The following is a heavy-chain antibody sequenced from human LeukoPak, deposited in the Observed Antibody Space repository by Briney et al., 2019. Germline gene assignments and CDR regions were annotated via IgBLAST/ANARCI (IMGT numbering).Heavy chain of an antibody. J-gene: IGHJ5*02. Sequence: GGSLRLSCAASGFTFSSYSMNWVRQAPGKGLERVSSISSSSSYIYYADSVKGRFTISRDNAKNSLYLQMYSLRAEDTAVYYCARAQDIVVVPALFDPWGQGTLVTVSS. CDR3: ARAQDIVVVPALFDP. D-gene: IGHD2-2*01. V-gene: IGHV3-21*01. CDR1: GFTFSSYS. CDR2: ISSSSSYI.